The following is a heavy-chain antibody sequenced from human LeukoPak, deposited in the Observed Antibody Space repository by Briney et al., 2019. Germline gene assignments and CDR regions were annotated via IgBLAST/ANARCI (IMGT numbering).Heavy chain of an antibody. D-gene: IGHD4-23*01. CDR3: ARGLTPDY. Sequence: GGSLRLSCAASGFTFSSYGMHWVRQAPGKGLEWVAVIWNDGTNKYYADSVKGRFTISRDNAKNSLYLQMNSLRAEDTALYHCARGLTPDYWGQGTLVTVSS. V-gene: IGHV3-33*01. CDR2: IWNDGTNK. CDR1: GFTFSSYG. J-gene: IGHJ4*02.